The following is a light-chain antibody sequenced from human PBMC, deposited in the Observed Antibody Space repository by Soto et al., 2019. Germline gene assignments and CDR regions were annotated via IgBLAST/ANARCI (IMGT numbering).Light chain of an antibody. J-gene: IGKJ1*01. Sequence: DIQMTQSPSTLSASVGDSVSITCRASQNINRKLAWFRQTPGKAPNLLIYDVSSLEGGVPSRFRGSGSETEFTLTISSLQPDDFATYFCQQYSSYSRTFGQGTKVGIK. V-gene: IGKV1-5*01. CDR2: DVS. CDR1: QNINRK. CDR3: QQYSSYSRT.